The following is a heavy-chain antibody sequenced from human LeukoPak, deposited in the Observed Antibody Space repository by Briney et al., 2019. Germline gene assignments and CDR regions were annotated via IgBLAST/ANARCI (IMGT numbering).Heavy chain of an antibody. J-gene: IGHJ4*02. CDR1: GFTVSSNY. CDR2: IYSGGST. V-gene: IGHV3-53*01. D-gene: IGHD1-26*01. Sequence: GGSLRLSCAASGFTVSSNYMSWVRQAPGKGLEWVSVIYSGGSTYYADSVKGRFTISRDSSKNTLYLQMNSLRAEDTAVYYCARDWYPGGKTDYWGQGTLVTVSS. CDR3: ARDWYPGGKTDY.